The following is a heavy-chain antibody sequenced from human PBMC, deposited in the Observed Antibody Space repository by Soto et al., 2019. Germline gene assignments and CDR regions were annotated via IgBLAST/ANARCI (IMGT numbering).Heavy chain of an antibody. J-gene: IGHJ4*02. CDR1: GGTFSSYA. CDR2: IIPIFGTA. D-gene: IGHD3-22*01. Sequence: GASVKVSCKASGGTFSSYAISWLRQAPGRGLEWMGGIIPIFGTANYAQKFQGRVTITADESTSTAYMELSSLRSEDTAVYYCARSLSSGYYWEYYFDYWGQGTLVTVSS. V-gene: IGHV1-69*13. CDR3: ARSLSSGYYWEYYFDY.